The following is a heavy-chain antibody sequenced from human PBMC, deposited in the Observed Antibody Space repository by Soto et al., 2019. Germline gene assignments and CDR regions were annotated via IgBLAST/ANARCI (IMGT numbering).Heavy chain of an antibody. CDR3: ARVGLFYDRAGRYVGYYNYGMDV. V-gene: IGHV1-18*01. J-gene: IGHJ6*02. CDR2: ISAYNGRK. Sequence: GASVKVSCKTSGYTFTTFGISWVRQAPGQGLEWMGWISAYNGRKDYAQKFQGRVTMTTDQYTSTAYMELRSLSSDDTAVYYCARVGLFYDRAGRYVGYYNYGMDVWGQGTTVTVSS. CDR1: GYTFTTFG. D-gene: IGHD3-22*01.